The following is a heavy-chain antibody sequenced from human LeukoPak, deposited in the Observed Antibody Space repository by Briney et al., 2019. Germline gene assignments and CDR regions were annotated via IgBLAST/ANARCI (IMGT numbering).Heavy chain of an antibody. CDR2: IYPGYSDN. D-gene: IGHD2-8*01. V-gene: IGHV5-51*01. J-gene: IGHJ4*02. CDR1: GYSFTNYW. Sequence: GEPLKISCQGSGYSFTNYWNGWVRQMPGKGLEWMWVIYPGYSDNRYSTSFQGQVTISADKSISTAYVQWSSLKASDTAMYYCARRAETPNGVCCLFDYWGQGTLVTVSS. CDR3: ARRAETPNGVCCLFDY.